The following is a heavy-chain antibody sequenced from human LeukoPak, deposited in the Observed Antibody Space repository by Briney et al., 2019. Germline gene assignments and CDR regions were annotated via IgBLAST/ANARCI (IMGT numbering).Heavy chain of an antibody. V-gene: IGHV4-30-2*01. J-gene: IGHJ4*02. D-gene: IGHD4-17*01. Sequence: TLSLTCAVSGGSISSGGYSWSWIRQPPGKGLGWFGYIYHSGSTDYNPSLKSRVTISLDRSKNQFSLKLSSVTAADTAVYYCASMRTTVTTLAFDYWGQGTLVTVSS. CDR3: ASMRTTVTTLAFDY. CDR1: GGSISSGGYS. CDR2: IYHSGST.